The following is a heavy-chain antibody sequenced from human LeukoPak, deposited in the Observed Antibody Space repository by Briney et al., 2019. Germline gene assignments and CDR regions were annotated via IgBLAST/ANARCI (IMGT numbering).Heavy chain of an antibody. CDR2: ISAYNGNT. J-gene: IGHJ4*02. CDR3: ARSTDCSSTSCNASPAGDY. CDR1: GYTFTSYG. V-gene: IGHV1-18*01. Sequence: SVKVSCKASGYTFTSYGISWVRQAPGQGLEWMGWISAYNGNTNYAQKLQGRVTMTTDTSTSTAYMELRSLRSDDTAVYYCARSTDCSSTSCNASPAGDYWGQGTLVTVSS. D-gene: IGHD2-2*01.